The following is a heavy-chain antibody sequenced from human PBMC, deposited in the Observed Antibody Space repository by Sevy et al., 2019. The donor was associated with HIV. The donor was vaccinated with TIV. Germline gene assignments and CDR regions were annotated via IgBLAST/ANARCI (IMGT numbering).Heavy chain of an antibody. V-gene: IGHV4-4*07. Sequence: SETLSLTCSVSSGSVRKFYWSWIRQSAGKGLEWIGHIYNRGITNYNPSLKSRLTMSLDTSNNQFSLKLTSVTAADTAVYYCARADTIIRGIWAFDLWGHGALVTVSS. D-gene: IGHD3-10*01. CDR1: SGSVRKFY. J-gene: IGHJ4*01. CDR2: IYNRGIT. CDR3: ARADTIIRGIWAFDL.